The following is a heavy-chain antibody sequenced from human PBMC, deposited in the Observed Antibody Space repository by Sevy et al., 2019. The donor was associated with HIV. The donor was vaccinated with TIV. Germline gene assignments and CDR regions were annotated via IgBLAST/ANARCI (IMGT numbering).Heavy chain of an antibody. V-gene: IGHV3-23*01. D-gene: IGHD3-3*01. CDR3: AKFFPHDAFDI. Sequence: GGSLRLSCAASRFTFSSYAMSWVRLAPGKGLEWVSAISAGGSTFYADFVKARFTISRDNSKNTLYLQMNSLRVEDTAVYYCAKFFPHDAFDIWGHGTMVTVSS. CDR2: ISAGGST. CDR1: RFTFSSYA. J-gene: IGHJ3*02.